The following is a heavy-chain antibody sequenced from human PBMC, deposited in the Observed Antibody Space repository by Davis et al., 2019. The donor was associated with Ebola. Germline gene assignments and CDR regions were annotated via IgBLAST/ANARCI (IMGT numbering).Heavy chain of an antibody. CDR3: ARSPVVRGMDV. Sequence: GESLKISCAASGFTFSSYAMHWVRQAPGKGLEYVSAISSNGGSTYYANSVKGRFTISRDNSKNTLYLQMGSLRAEDMAVYYCARSPVVRGMDVWGQGTTVTVSS. CDR2: ISSNGGST. J-gene: IGHJ6*02. D-gene: IGHD3-10*01. V-gene: IGHV3-64*01. CDR1: GFTFSSYA.